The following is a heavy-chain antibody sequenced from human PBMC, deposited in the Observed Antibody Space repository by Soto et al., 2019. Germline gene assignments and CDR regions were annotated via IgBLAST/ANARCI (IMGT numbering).Heavy chain of an antibody. CDR1: GGSISSGDYY. CDR2: IYYSGST. D-gene: IGHD3-10*01. J-gene: IGHJ5*02. Sequence: PSETLSLTCTVSGGSISSGDYYWSWIRQPPGKGLGWIGYIYYSGSTYYNPSLKSRVTISVDTSKNQFSLKLSSVTAADTAVYYCARDAVYGCCDNWFDPWGQGTLVTVSS. CDR3: ARDAVYGCCDNWFDP. V-gene: IGHV4-30-4*01.